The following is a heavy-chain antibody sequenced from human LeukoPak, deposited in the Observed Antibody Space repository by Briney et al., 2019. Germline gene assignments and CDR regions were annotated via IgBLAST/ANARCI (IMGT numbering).Heavy chain of an antibody. D-gene: IGHD3-10*01. V-gene: IGHV4-34*01. Sequence: SETLSLTCAVYGGSFSNYYWSWIRQPPGKGLEWIGEINHSGSTNYNPSLKSRVTISVDTSNNQFSLKLSSVTAADTAVYYCARQEWFVQSGLDYWGQGTLVTVSS. CDR3: ARQEWFVQSGLDY. CDR2: INHSGST. J-gene: IGHJ4*02. CDR1: GGSFSNYY.